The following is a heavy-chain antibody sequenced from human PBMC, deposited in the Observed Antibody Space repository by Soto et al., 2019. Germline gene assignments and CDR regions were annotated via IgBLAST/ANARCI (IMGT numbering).Heavy chain of an antibody. J-gene: IGHJ4*02. D-gene: IGHD3-9*01. Sequence: SVKVSCKACGFTLTNSIVQWLLQARLQPLELIGWIFVSSGNTYYSQKFQERVTITRDMSTSTAYMELSLLRAEDTAVYYCARRLDYDILTGTIDYWGQGTLVTVSS. CDR3: ARRLDYDILTGTIDY. CDR1: GFTLTNSI. V-gene: IGHV1-58*01. CDR2: IFVSSGNT.